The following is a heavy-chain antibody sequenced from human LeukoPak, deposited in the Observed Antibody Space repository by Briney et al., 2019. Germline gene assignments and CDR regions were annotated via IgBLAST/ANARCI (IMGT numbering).Heavy chain of an antibody. Sequence: ASVKVSCKASGYTFTSYAMHWVRQAPGQRLEWMGWINAGNGNTKYSQKFQGRVTITRDTSASTAYMELSSLRSEDTAVYYCASYNGYSYGYAYYYYGMDVWGQGTTVTVSS. V-gene: IGHV1-3*01. J-gene: IGHJ6*02. CDR3: ASYNGYSYGYAYYYYGMDV. CDR1: GYTFTSYA. CDR2: INAGNGNT. D-gene: IGHD5-18*01.